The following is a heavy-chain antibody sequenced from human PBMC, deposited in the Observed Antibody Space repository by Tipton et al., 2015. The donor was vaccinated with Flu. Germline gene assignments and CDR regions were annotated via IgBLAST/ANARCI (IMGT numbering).Heavy chain of an antibody. CDR3: ARDLGVAVAGTGGFQH. CDR2: IYYSGST. CDR1: GGSISSYY. D-gene: IGHD6-19*01. V-gene: IGHV4-59*01. J-gene: IGHJ1*01. Sequence: LRLSCTVSGGSISSYYWSWIRQPPGKGLEWIGYIYYSGSTNYNPSLKSRVTISVDTSKNQFSLKLSSVTAADTAAYYCARDLGVAVAGTGGFQHWGQGTLVTVSS.